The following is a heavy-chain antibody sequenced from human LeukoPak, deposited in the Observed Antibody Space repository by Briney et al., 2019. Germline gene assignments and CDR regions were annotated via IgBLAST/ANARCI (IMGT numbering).Heavy chain of an antibody. V-gene: IGHV1-46*01. D-gene: IGHD4-17*01. CDR2: INPSGGST. CDR3: ARCDYGDYKADY. J-gene: IGHJ4*02. CDR1: GYTFTSYY. Sequence: ASVKVSCTASGYTFTSYYMHWVRQAPGQGLEWMGIINPSGGSTSYAQKFQGRVTMTRDTSTSTVYMELGSLRSEDTAVYYCARCDYGDYKADYWGQGTLVTVSS.